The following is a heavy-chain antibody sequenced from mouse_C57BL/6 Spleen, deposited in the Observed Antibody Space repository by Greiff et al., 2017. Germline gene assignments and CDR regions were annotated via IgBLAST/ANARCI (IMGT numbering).Heavy chain of an antibody. CDR3: ARGDYDDD. J-gene: IGHJ2*01. CDR2: IDPEDGET. V-gene: IGHV14-2*01. D-gene: IGHD2-4*01. Sequence: VQLQPSGAELVKPGASVKLSCTASGFNIKDYYMHWVKHRTEQGLEWIGRIDPEDGETTYAPKFQGKATITADTSSNTAYLQRSSLTAEDTAVYYCARGDYDDDWGQGTTLTVSS. CDR1: GFNIKDYY.